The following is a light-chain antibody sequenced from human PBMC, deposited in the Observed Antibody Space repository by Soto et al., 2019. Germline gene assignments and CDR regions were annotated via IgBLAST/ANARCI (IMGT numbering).Light chain of an antibody. CDR1: QSVSTS. J-gene: IGKJ2*01. CDR3: YQYAITPHT. Sequence: EVVLTQSPASLSLSPGEGATLSCRSSQSVSTSLAWYQHKAGQSPRLLIYGASSRATDIPDRFSGTESATHFTLSITIFEPEDSALYFYYQYAITPHTFGQGT. CDR2: GAS. V-gene: IGKV3-20*01.